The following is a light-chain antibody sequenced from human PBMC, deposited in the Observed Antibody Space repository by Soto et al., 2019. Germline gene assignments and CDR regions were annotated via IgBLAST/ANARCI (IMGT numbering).Light chain of an antibody. Sequence: DIQMTQSPSSLSASVGDRVTITCRASQSISNYLAWYQQKPGKVPKLLIYAASILQSGVPSRFSGSGSGTDFTLTISSLQHEDVVTYYCQKYNSAPRTFGQGTKV. CDR3: QKYNSAPRT. J-gene: IGKJ1*01. V-gene: IGKV1-27*01. CDR2: AAS. CDR1: QSISNY.